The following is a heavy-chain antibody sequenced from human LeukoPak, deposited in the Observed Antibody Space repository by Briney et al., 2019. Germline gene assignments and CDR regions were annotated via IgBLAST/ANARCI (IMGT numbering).Heavy chain of an antibody. CDR3: ATEYKGY. CDR2: IKQDGSEE. CDR1: EFTFSTYW. J-gene: IGHJ4*02. D-gene: IGHD2-15*01. V-gene: IGHV3-7*05. Sequence: GSLRLSCVGSEFTFSTYWMSWVRQAPGKGLGWLANIKQDGSEEYYVDSVKGRFTISRDNAKNSLYLQINSLRADDTAIYYCATEYKGYWGQGTLVTVSS.